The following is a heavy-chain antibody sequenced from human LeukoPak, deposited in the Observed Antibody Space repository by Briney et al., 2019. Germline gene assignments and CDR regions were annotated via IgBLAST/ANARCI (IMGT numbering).Heavy chain of an antibody. CDR3: ARENDPSGYGMDV. CDR2: IIPIFGIA. D-gene: IGHD1-1*01. Sequence: VASVKVSCKASGGTFSSYAISWVRQAPGQGLEWMGRIIPIFGIANYAQKFQGRVTITADKSTSTAYMELSSLRSEDTAVYYCARENDPSGYGMDVWGQGTTVTVSS. CDR1: GGTFSSYA. J-gene: IGHJ6*02. V-gene: IGHV1-69*04.